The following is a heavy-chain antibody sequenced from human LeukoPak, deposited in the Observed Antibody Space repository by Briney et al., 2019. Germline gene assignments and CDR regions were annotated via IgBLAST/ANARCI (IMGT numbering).Heavy chain of an antibody. D-gene: IGHD1-1*01. CDR1: GGSITSYY. Sequence: SETLSLTCSLSGGSITSYYWTWIRQPAGKGLEWIGRIYSSGSTNYNPSLRGRVTMSVDTSKNQFSLKLSSVTAADTAVYYCARGTARYNWFDPWGQGTLVTVSS. CDR2: IYSSGST. J-gene: IGHJ5*02. V-gene: IGHV4-4*07. CDR3: ARGTARYNWFDP.